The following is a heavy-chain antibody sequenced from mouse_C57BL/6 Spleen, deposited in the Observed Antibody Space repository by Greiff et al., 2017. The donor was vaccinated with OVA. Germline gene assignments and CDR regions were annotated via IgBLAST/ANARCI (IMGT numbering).Heavy chain of an antibody. D-gene: IGHD2-3*01. CDR1: GYTFTDYE. Sequence: SGAELVRPGASVTLSCKASGYTFTDYEMHWVKQTPVHGLEWIGAIDPETGGTAYNQKFKGKAILTADKSSSTAYMELRSLTSEDSAVYYCTRLGWLLPSFFDYWGQGTTLTVSS. CDR3: TRLGWLLPSFFDY. CDR2: IDPETGGT. J-gene: IGHJ2*01. V-gene: IGHV1-15*01.